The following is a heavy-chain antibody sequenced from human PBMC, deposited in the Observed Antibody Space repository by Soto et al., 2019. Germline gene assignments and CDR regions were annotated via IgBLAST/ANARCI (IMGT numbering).Heavy chain of an antibody. CDR3: ARNPFPYGMDV. D-gene: IGHD2-21*01. Sequence: GASVKVSCKASGYAFTSYYMHWVRQAPGQGLEWMGIINPSGGSTSYAQKFQGRVTMTRDTSTSTVYMELSSLRSEDTAVYYCARNPFPYGMDVCGQGPTVTVSS. V-gene: IGHV1-46*01. CDR1: GYAFTSYY. CDR2: INPSGGST. J-gene: IGHJ6*02.